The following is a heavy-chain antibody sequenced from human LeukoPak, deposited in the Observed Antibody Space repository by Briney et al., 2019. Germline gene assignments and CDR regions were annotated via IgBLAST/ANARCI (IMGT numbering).Heavy chain of an antibody. CDR2: IRSDGSSK. J-gene: IGHJ6*03. CDR3: AKDPSTFAFRGDYMDV. CDR1: GFTFSSYG. Sequence: GGSLRLSCAASGFTFSSYGMHWVRQAPGKGLEWVAFIRSDGSSKHYADSVKGRFTISRDNSKNTLYLQMNSLGAEDTAVYYCAKDPSTFAFRGDYMDVWGKGTTVTVSS. D-gene: IGHD3-3*01. V-gene: IGHV3-30*02.